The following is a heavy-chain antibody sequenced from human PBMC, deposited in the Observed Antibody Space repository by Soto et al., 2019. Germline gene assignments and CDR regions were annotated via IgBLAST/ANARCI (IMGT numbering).Heavy chain of an antibody. CDR2: ISAYNGNT. J-gene: IGHJ4*02. CDR1: GHTFSSYG. Sequence: QVQLVQSGAEVVKPGASVRVSCKTSGHTFSSYGFTWVRQAPGQGLEWMGWISAYNGNTNYAQKFQGRVTVTTDKSTSTAYMELRSLRSEDTAVYYWARALYCSGGSCYFDHWGQGTLVTVSA. CDR3: ARALYCSGGSCYFDH. V-gene: IGHV1-18*01. D-gene: IGHD2-15*01.